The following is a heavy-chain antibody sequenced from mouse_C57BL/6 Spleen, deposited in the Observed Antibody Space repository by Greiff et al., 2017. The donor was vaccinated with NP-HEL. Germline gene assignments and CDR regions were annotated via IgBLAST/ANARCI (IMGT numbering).Heavy chain of an antibody. D-gene: IGHD1-1*01. CDR3: ASTNYRYFDV. Sequence: VQLQQSGPELVKPGASVKLSCKASGYTFTDYSMHWVKQSPGQSLEWIGYINPNNGGTSYNQKFKGKATLTVNKSSSTAYMELRSLTSEDAAVYYCASTNYRYFDVWGTGTTVTVSS. J-gene: IGHJ1*03. CDR2: INPNNGGT. V-gene: IGHV1-22*01. CDR1: GYTFTDYS.